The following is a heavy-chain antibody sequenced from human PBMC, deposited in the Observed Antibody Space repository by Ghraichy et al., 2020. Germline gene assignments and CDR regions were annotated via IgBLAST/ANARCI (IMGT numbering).Heavy chain of an antibody. CDR2: INHSGST. V-gene: IGHV4-34*01. J-gene: IGHJ4*02. D-gene: IGHD6-19*01. Sequence: SETLSLTCAVYGGRFSGYYWSWIRQPPGKGLEWIGEINHSGSTNYNPSLKSRVTISVDTSKNQFSLKLSSVTAADTAVYYCARTSGKVDYWGQGTLVTVSS. CDR1: GGRFSGYY. CDR3: ARTSGKVDY.